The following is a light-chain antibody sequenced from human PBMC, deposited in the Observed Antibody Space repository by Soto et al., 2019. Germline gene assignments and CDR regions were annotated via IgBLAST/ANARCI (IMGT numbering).Light chain of an antibody. CDR2: DVN. J-gene: IGLJ7*01. CDR3: CSYAGTYTFV. V-gene: IGLV2-11*01. Sequence: QPVLTQPRSVSGSPGQSVTISCTGTSSDIGSYNYVSWYQQLPGKAPKLMIYDVNKRPSGVPDRFSGSKSANTASLTISGLQSEDEADYYCCSYAGTYTFVFGTGTQLTVL. CDR1: SSDIGSYNY.